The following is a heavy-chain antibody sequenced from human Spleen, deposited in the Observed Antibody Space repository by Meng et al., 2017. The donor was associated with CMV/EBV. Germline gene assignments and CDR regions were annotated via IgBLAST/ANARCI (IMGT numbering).Heavy chain of an antibody. CDR2: VYYSGTT. Sequence: GSLRLSCTVSGASISTSSYYWGWIRLPPGKGLEWIGSVYYSGTTYYNPSLRSRVTISSDTSKNQFSLKLTSVTAADTAVYYCARDRGGWDCSTTMCAWGFDIWGQGTTVTVSS. V-gene: IGHV4-39*07. J-gene: IGHJ3*02. D-gene: IGHD2-2*01. CDR3: ARDRGGWDCSTTMCAWGFDI. CDR1: GASISTSSYY.